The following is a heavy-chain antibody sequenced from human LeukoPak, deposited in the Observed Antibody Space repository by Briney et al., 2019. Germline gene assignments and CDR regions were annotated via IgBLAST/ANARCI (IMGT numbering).Heavy chain of an antibody. CDR2: IIPILGTA. CDR3: ARDRSRIAAAGGSDY. CDR1: GGTFSTYA. Sequence: ASVKVSCKPSGGTFSTYAISWVRQAPGQGLEWMGGIIPILGTAKYAKKFQGRVTITADKSTSTAYMELSSLRSEDTAVYYCARDRSRIAAAGGSDYWGQGTLVTVSS. J-gene: IGHJ4*02. D-gene: IGHD6-13*01. V-gene: IGHV1-69*06.